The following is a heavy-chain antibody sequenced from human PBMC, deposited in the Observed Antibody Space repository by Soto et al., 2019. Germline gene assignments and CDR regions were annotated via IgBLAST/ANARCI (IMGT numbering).Heavy chain of an antibody. D-gene: IGHD1-7*01. V-gene: IGHV6-1*01. Sequence: SQTLSLTCAISGDSVSSDSAAWNWIRQSPSRGLEWLGRTYYRSKWYNDYVVSVKSRITINPDTSKNQFSLQLNSVTPEDTAVYYCARAAELELDYYYGMDVWGQGATVTVSS. J-gene: IGHJ6*02. CDR3: ARAAELELDYYYGMDV. CDR1: GDSVSSDSAA. CDR2: TYYRSKWYN.